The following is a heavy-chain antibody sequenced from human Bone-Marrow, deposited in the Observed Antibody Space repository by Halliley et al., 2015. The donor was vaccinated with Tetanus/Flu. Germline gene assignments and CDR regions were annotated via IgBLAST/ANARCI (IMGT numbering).Heavy chain of an antibody. CDR3: ARRLGYCSSTSCNFDY. CDR1: GDSISSDSY. J-gene: IGHJ4*02. D-gene: IGHD2-2*01. CDR2: VLHTGTT. V-gene: IGHV4-38-2*01. Sequence: TLSLTCAVSGDSISSDSYWGWIRQPPGKGLEWIGSVLHTGTTYYNPSLNSRSTISLDTSRNQFSLKLSSVTAADTAVYYCARRLGYCSSTSCNFDYWGQGTLVTVSS.